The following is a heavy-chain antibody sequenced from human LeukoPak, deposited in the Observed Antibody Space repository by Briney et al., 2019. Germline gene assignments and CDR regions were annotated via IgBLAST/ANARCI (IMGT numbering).Heavy chain of an antibody. CDR2: IYYSGST. J-gene: IGHJ4*02. V-gene: IGHV4-30-4*01. D-gene: IGHD4-17*01. CDR3: ARIPPIYGDYSDY. CDR1: GGSISSGDYY. Sequence: SETLSLTYTVSGGSISSGDYYWSWIRQPPGKGLEWIGYIYYSGSTYYNPSLKSRVTISVDTSKNQFSLKLSSVTAADTAVYYCARIPPIYGDYSDYWGQGTLVTVSS.